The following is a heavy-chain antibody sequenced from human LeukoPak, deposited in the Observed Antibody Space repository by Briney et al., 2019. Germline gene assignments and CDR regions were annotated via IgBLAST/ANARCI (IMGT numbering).Heavy chain of an antibody. Sequence: VWVARINPVGSSITSADSVKGRFTISRENAKNTLYLQMDSLRAEDTGVYYCARSNQADNYWGQGPLVTVS. J-gene: IGHJ4*02. CDR3: ARSNQADNY. CDR2: INPVGSSI. V-gene: IGHV3-74*01. D-gene: IGHD1-14*01.